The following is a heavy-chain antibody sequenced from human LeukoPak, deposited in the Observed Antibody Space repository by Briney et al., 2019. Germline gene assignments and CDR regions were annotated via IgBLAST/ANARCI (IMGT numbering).Heavy chain of an antibody. CDR1: EFSVGSNY. Sequence: GGSLRLSCAASEFSVGSNYMTWVRQAPGKGLEWVSLIYSGGSTYYADSVKGRFTISRDNSKNTLYLQMNSLRAEDTAVYYCARDLSCAVYGDYFDYWGQGTLVTVSS. V-gene: IGHV3-66*01. D-gene: IGHD2/OR15-2a*01. CDR2: IYSGGST. J-gene: IGHJ4*02. CDR3: ARDLSCAVYGDYFDY.